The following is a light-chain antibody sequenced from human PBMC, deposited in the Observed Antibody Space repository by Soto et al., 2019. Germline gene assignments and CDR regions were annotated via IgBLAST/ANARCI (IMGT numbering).Light chain of an antibody. CDR2: GAS. V-gene: IGKV3-20*01. CDR3: QQYGSSPQYT. J-gene: IGKJ2*01. Sequence: EIVLTQSPGTLSLSPGERATLSCRASQSVSSSYLAWYQQKPGQAPRLLIYGASSRATGIPDRFSGSGSGTDFPLTISRVEPEDFAVYYCQQYGSSPQYTFGQGTKLEIK. CDR1: QSVSSSY.